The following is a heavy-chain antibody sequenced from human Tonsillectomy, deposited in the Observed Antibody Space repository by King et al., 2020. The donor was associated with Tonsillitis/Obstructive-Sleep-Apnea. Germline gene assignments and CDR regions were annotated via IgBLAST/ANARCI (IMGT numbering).Heavy chain of an antibody. V-gene: IGHV6-1*01. Sequence: VQLQQSGPGLVKPSQPLSLTCAISGDSVSSNSAAWNWIRQSPSRGLEWLGRTYYRSKWYNDYAVSVKSRITINPDTSKNQFSLQLNSVTPEDTAVYYCAREDIVVVPAAIPYYYYMDVWGKGTTVTVSS. CDR2: TYYRSKWYN. CDR3: AREDIVVVPAAIPYYYYMDV. CDR1: GDSVSSNSAA. J-gene: IGHJ6*03. D-gene: IGHD2-2*02.